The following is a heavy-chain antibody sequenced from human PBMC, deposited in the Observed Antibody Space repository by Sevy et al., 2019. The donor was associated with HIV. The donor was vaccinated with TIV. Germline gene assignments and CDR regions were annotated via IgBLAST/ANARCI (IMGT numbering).Heavy chain of an antibody. Sequence: SETLSLTXTVXXGXXXXXXWXWIRXXXGXGLEXIGYVYXPXGTNYNPSLKNRVTISVDRTKNQFSLKLTSVTAADTAXXXXAXXXXXXXWGQXTMVTVSS. V-gene: IGHV4-59*08. J-gene: IGHJ3*02. CDR3: AXXXXXXX. CDR1: XGXXXXXX. CDR2: VYXPXGT.